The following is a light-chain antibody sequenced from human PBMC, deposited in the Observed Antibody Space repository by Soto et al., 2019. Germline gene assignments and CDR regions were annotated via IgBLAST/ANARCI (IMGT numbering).Light chain of an antibody. V-gene: IGKV3D-20*02. J-gene: IGKJ5*01. CDR1: QSVSNNY. CDR2: GAS. Sequence: IVLPQSPGTLSLTPGLRAPLSSMWSQSVSNNYLAWYQQKPGQAPRLLIYGASNRATGIPDRFSGSGSGTDFTLTVSSLEPEDFALYYCQQRSNWPPEITFGQGTRLEI. CDR3: QQRSNWPPEIT.